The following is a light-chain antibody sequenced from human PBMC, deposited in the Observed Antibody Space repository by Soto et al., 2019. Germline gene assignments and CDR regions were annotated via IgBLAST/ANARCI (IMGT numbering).Light chain of an antibody. CDR3: QQYYNWPT. V-gene: IGKV3-15*01. CDR1: QSVRSN. J-gene: IGKJ1*01. CDR2: GAS. Sequence: EIVMTQSPATLSVSPGERATLSCRASQSVRSNLAWHQQKPGQAPRLLIYGASTRATGIPARFSGSGSGTEFTLTISSLQSEDFAVYYCQQYYNWPTFGQGTKVDIK.